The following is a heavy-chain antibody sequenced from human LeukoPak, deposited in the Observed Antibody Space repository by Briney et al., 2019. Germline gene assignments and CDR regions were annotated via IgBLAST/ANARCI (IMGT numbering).Heavy chain of an antibody. V-gene: IGHV3-23*01. Sequence: GGSLRLSCAASGFTFSNYAMNWVRQAPGKGLEWVSTISGVGDSTYYAESVKGRFTMSRDNSKNTVYLQMSSLRAEDTAVYYCAKDLARSARGFCSGGTCGFDYWGQGTLVTVSS. CDR2: ISGVGDST. D-gene: IGHD2-15*01. CDR1: GFTFSNYA. CDR3: AKDLARSARGFCSGGTCGFDY. J-gene: IGHJ4*02.